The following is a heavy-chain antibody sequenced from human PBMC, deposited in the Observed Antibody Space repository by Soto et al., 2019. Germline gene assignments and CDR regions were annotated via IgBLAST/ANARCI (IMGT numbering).Heavy chain of an antibody. J-gene: IGHJ6*04. Sequence: GASVKVSCKSSGYTFTGYYMHWVRQAPGQGLEWMGWINPNSGGTNYAQKFQGWVTMTRDTSISTAHMELNRLRSDDTAVYYCAVTGGPAASSCYGMDVWGKGTTVTVSS. CDR2: INPNSGGT. CDR1: GYTFTGYY. V-gene: IGHV1-2*04. CDR3: AVTGGPAASSCYGMDV. D-gene: IGHD2-2*01.